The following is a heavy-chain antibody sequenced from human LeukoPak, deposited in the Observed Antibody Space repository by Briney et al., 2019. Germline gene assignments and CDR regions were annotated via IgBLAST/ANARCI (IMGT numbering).Heavy chain of an antibody. CDR3: ARGRLQYQSDWFDP. CDR2: MNPNSGNT. Sequence: ASVKVSCKASGYTFTSYDINWARQATGQGLEWMGWMNPNSGNTGYAQKFQGRVTITRNTSISTAYMELSSLRSEDTAVYYCARGRLQYQSDWFDPWGQGTLVTVSS. D-gene: IGHD4-11*01. V-gene: IGHV1-8*03. J-gene: IGHJ5*02. CDR1: GYTFTSYD.